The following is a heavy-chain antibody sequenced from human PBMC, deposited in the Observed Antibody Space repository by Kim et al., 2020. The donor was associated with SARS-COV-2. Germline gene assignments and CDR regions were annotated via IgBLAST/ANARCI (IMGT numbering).Heavy chain of an antibody. J-gene: IGHJ6*01. V-gene: IGHV4-31*03. Sequence: SETLSLTCTVSGGSISSGGYFWSWIRQHPGKGLEWIGYFFYSGSTYYNPSLKSRVTISVDTSNNQFSLKLSSVTAADTAVYYCARGVPAALTFYYHTMDV. D-gene: IGHD2-2*01. CDR1: GGSISSGGYF. CDR3: ARGVPAALTFYYHTMDV. CDR2: FFYSGST.